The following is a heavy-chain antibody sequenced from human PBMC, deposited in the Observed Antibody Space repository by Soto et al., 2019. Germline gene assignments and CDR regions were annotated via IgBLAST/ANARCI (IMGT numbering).Heavy chain of an antibody. J-gene: IGHJ6*02. CDR3: ARHKTAAGHLGCMDV. Sequence: GESLKISCKGSGYSFTSYWIGWVRQMPGKGLEWMGIIYPGDSDTRYSPSFQGQVTISADKSISAAYLQWSSLKASDTAMYCCARHKTAAGHLGCMDVWGQGTTVTVSS. V-gene: IGHV5-51*01. CDR2: IYPGDSDT. CDR1: GYSFTSYW. D-gene: IGHD6-13*01.